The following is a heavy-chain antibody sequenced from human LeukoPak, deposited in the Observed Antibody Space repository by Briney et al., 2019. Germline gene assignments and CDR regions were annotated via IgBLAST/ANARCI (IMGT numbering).Heavy chain of an antibody. Sequence: GGSLRLSCTASGFTFGDYAMSRVRQAPGKGLEWVSVIRGSGVSTYYADSVKGRFTISRDNSKNSLYLQMNSLRAEDTAVYYCARDSLGGWAHWYFDLWGRGTLVTVSS. J-gene: IGHJ2*01. D-gene: IGHD6-19*01. CDR3: ARDSLGGWAHWYFDL. CDR1: GFTFGDYA. CDR2: IRGSGVST. V-gene: IGHV3-23*01.